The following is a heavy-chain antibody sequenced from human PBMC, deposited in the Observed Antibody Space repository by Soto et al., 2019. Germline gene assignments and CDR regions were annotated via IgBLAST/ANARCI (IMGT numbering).Heavy chain of an antibody. Sequence: GGSLRLSCAASGFTFSTYWMTWVRQTPGKGLMWVSRISPDGSNRGYADSVEGRFTVSRDNAKNTLYLQMHSLRAEDTAMYYCASGGHIVPVSPTDFDHWGEGTLVTVSS. CDR3: ASGGHIVPVSPTDFDH. CDR1: GFTFSTYW. D-gene: IGHD2-21*01. CDR2: ISPDGSNR. J-gene: IGHJ4*02. V-gene: IGHV3-74*01.